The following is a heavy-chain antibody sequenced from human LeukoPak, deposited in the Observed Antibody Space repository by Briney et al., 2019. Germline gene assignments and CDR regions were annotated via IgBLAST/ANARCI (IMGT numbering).Heavy chain of an antibody. CDR3: ARAETSGDYPFDY. CDR1: GFTFSSYS. Sequence: NSGRSLRLSCAASGFTFSSYSMNWVRQAPGKGLEWVSSISSSSSYIYYADSVKGRFTISRDNAKNSLYLQMNSLRAEDTAVYYCARAETSGDYPFDYWGQGTLVTVSS. V-gene: IGHV3-21*01. CDR2: ISSSSSYI. J-gene: IGHJ4*02. D-gene: IGHD4-17*01.